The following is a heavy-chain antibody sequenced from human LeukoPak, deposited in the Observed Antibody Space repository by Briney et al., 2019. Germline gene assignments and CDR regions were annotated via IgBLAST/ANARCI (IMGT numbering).Heavy chain of an antibody. CDR1: GFTFSSYA. CDR3: AKDLGRYSGYDPYYFDY. V-gene: IGHV3-23*01. J-gene: IGHJ4*02. CDR2: ISGSGGST. Sequence: GGSLRLSCAASGFTFSSYAMTWVRQAPGKGLEWVSVISGSGGSTYYADSVKGRFTISRDNSKNTLYLQMNSLRVEDTAVYYCAKDLGRYSGYDPYYFDYWGQGTLVTVSS. D-gene: IGHD5-12*01.